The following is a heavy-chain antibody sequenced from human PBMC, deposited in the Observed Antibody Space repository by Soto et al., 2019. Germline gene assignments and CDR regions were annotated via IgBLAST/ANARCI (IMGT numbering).Heavy chain of an antibody. V-gene: IGHV4-34*01. Sequence: SETLSLTCAVYGRSFSGYYWSWIRQPPGKGLEWIGEINHSGSTNYNPSLKSRVTISVDTSKNQFSLKLSSVTAADTAVYYCARGPVIAAAGTDYYYYMDVWGKGTTVTVSS. J-gene: IGHJ6*03. CDR2: INHSGST. CDR3: ARGPVIAAAGTDYYYYMDV. CDR1: GRSFSGYY. D-gene: IGHD6-13*01.